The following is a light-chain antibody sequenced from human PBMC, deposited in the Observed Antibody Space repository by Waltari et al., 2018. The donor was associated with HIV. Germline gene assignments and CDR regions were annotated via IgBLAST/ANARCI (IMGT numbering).Light chain of an antibody. Sequence: SYELTQPPSVSVSPGQTASITCSGDKLGDKFACCYQQKPGQSPVVVVYQDTRRPSGIPERFSGSNSGNTATLTISGTQAMDEADYYCQAWDSSTAVFGGGTKLTVL. CDR3: QAWDSSTAV. CDR2: QDT. J-gene: IGLJ2*01. CDR1: KLGDKF. V-gene: IGLV3-1*01.